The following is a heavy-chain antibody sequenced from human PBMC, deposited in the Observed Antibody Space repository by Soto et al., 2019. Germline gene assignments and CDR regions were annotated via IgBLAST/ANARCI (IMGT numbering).Heavy chain of an antibody. CDR3: ARGYLRYHDSSVYQIPAY. V-gene: IGHV1-46*01. D-gene: IGHD3-22*01. J-gene: IGHJ4*02. CDR1: GDSFTIYD. Sequence: GTSVKVSCKASGDSFTIYDMHWVRQAPGQGLEWMGIINPSGGTPSYAQKFQGRVTMTRDTSTSTVYMELSSLRSEDTAVYYCARGYLRYHDSSVYQIPAYWGQGTLVTVSS. CDR2: INPSGGTP.